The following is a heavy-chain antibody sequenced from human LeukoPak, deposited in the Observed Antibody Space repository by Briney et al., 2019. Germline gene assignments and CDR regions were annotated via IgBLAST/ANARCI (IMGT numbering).Heavy chain of an antibody. V-gene: IGHV3-49*04. CDR3: TRDSYSVDSGYFEFDY. CDR1: GFTFGDYA. CDR2: IRSEGNGETP. J-gene: IGHJ4*02. D-gene: IGHD3-22*01. Sequence: GRSLRLSCTALGFTFGDYAMNWVRQAPGKGLEWVGFIRSEGNGETPEYATSVKGRFTISRDDSKSIAYLQMNSLKTEDTAMYYCTRDSYSVDSGYFEFDYWGQGTLVTVSS.